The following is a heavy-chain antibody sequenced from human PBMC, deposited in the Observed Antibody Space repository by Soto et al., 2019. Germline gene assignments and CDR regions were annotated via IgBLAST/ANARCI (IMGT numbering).Heavy chain of an antibody. Sequence: PWETLSLTCSVSGYSISSGYYWGWVRQAPGKGLECLGSVYHNGIMFHNPSFQSRVTISVDTSKNQFSLNLRSVTAADTAVYYCAALWFGELAFNYWGHGILVTVSS. CDR1: GYSISSGYY. V-gene: IGHV4-38-2*02. D-gene: IGHD3-10*01. CDR2: VYHNGIM. J-gene: IGHJ4*01. CDR3: AALWFGELAFNY.